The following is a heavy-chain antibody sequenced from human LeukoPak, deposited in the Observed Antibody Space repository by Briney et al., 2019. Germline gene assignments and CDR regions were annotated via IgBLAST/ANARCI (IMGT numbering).Heavy chain of an antibody. Sequence: GGSLRLSCAASGFTFSSYAMHWVRQAPGKGLEYVSAISSNGGSTCYANSVKGRFTISRDNSKNTLYLQMGSLRAEDMAVYYCARGIYCSSTSCYTEYFQHWGQGTLVTVSS. CDR2: ISSNGGST. J-gene: IGHJ1*01. D-gene: IGHD2-2*02. CDR1: GFTFSSYA. V-gene: IGHV3-64*01. CDR3: ARGIYCSSTSCYTEYFQH.